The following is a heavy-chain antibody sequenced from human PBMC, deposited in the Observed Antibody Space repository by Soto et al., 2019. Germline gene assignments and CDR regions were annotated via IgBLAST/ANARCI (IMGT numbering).Heavy chain of an antibody. CDR2: LYSGGST. CDR3: ARDRPGDEGDGFDI. Sequence: EVQLVETGGGLIKPGGSLRLSCAASGLTVSSNYMNWVRQAPGKGLEWVSVLYSGGSTHYAGSVKRRFIISRDNSKNTVYLQMNSLRVEDTAIYYCARDRPGDEGDGFDIWGHGTMVTVSS. D-gene: IGHD3-10*01. J-gene: IGHJ3*02. V-gene: IGHV3-53*02. CDR1: GLTVSSNY.